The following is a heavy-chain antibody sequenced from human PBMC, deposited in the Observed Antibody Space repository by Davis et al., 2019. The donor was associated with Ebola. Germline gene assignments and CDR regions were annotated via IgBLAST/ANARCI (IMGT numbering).Heavy chain of an antibody. D-gene: IGHD2-15*01. J-gene: IGHJ6*02. CDR3: ARDRYCSGGNCYSSYYYGMDV. CDR2: IIPIFGTA. Sequence: AASVKVSCKASGGTFSSNAISWVRQAPGQGLEWMGGIIPIFGTANYAQKFQGRVTITADESTSTAYMELSSLRSEDSAVYYCARDRYCSGGNCYSSYYYGMDVWGQGTTVTVSS. V-gene: IGHV1-69*13. CDR1: GGTFSSNA.